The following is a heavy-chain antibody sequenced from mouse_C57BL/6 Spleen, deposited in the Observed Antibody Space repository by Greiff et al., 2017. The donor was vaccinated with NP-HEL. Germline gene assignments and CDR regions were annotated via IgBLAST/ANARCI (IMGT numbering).Heavy chain of an antibody. J-gene: IGHJ1*03. CDR3: ARKDYSSYLWYFDV. Sequence: EVKLMESGGGLVKPGGSLKLSCAASGFTFSDYGMHWVRQAPEKGLEWVAYISSGSSTIYYADTVKGRFTISRDNAKNTLFLQMTSLRSEDTAMYYCARKDYSSYLWYFDVWGTGTTVTVSS. CDR2: ISSGSSTI. CDR1: GFTFSDYG. D-gene: IGHD2-5*01. V-gene: IGHV5-17*01.